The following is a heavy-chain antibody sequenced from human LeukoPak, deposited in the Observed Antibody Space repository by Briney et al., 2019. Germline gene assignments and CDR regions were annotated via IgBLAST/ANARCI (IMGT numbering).Heavy chain of an antibody. D-gene: IGHD2-15*01. V-gene: IGHV1-69*04. Sequence: SVTVSCKASGGTFSSYAISWVRQAPGQGLEWMGRIIPILGIANYAQKFQGRVTITADKSTSTAYMELSSLRSEDTAVYYCARDLAYCSGGSCSKPNPFDYWGQGTLVTVSS. J-gene: IGHJ4*02. CDR3: ARDLAYCSGGSCSKPNPFDY. CDR2: IIPILGIA. CDR1: GGTFSSYA.